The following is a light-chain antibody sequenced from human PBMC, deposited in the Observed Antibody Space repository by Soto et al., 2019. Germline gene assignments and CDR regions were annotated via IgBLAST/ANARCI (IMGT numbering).Light chain of an antibody. V-gene: IGKV3-11*01. J-gene: IGKJ4*01. CDR3: QQCNNWPLT. CDR1: QTVRSF. CDR2: DAS. Sequence: EIVLTQSPGTLSLSPGERATLSCRASQTVRSFLAWYQQKPAQAPRLLIYDASNRATGIPARFSGSGSGTDFTLTISSLEPEDFAVYYCQQCNNWPLTFGGGTKVEIK.